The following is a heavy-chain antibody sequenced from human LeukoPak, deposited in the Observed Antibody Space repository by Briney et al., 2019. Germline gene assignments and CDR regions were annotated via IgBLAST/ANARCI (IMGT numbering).Heavy chain of an antibody. J-gene: IGHJ4*02. CDR1: GFTFSSYW. Sequence: HGGSLRLSCAASGFTFSSYWMHWVRQAPGKGLVWVARINTNGSPTQYADSVKGRFTISRDNAKTTLYLQMNSLRDEDTAVYYCAGDLISGSGSLGYWGQGTLVTVSS. CDR2: INTNGSPT. CDR3: AGDLISGSGSLGY. V-gene: IGHV3-74*01. D-gene: IGHD3-10*01.